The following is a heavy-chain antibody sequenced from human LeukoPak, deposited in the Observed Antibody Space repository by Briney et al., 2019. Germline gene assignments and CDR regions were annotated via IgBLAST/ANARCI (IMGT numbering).Heavy chain of an antibody. J-gene: IGHJ3*02. Sequence: ASVKVSCKASGYTFTSNYIHWVRQAPGQGLEWMGMIYPRDGSTNYAQKFQGRVTITADESTSTAYMELSSLRSEDTAVYYCARAPDFTDDAFDIWGQGTMVTVSS. V-gene: IGHV1-46*01. CDR3: ARAPDFTDDAFDI. CDR1: GYTFTSNY. CDR2: IYPRDGST. D-gene: IGHD3-3*01.